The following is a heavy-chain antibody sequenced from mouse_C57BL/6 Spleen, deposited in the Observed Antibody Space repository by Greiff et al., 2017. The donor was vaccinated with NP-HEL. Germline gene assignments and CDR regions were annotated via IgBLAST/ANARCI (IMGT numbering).Heavy chain of an antibody. D-gene: IGHD3-2*02. CDR1: GYTFTSYW. Sequence: QVQLQQPGAELVKPGASVKLSCKASGYTFTSYWMHWVKQRPGQGLEWIGMIHPNSGSTNYNEKFKSKATLTVDKSSSTAYMQLSSLTSEDSAVYYCARWGQLRLRAMDYWGQGTSVTVSS. J-gene: IGHJ4*01. CDR3: ARWGQLRLRAMDY. CDR2: IHPNSGST. V-gene: IGHV1-64*01.